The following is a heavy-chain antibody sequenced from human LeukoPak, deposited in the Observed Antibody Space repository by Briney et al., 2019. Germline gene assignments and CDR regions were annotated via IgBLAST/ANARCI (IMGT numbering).Heavy chain of an antibody. CDR2: IYYSGST. CDR3: ARRKWFGEFDY. D-gene: IGHD3-10*01. Sequence: PSETLSLTCTVSGGSISSSSYYWGWIRQPPGKGLEWIGSIYYSGSTYYNPSLKSRVTISVDTSKDQFSLRLSSVTAADTAVYYCARRKWFGEFDYWGQGTLVTVSS. CDR1: GGSISSSSYY. V-gene: IGHV4-39*01. J-gene: IGHJ4*02.